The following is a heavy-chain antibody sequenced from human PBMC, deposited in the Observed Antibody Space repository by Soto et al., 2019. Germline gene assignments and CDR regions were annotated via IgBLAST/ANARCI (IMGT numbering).Heavy chain of an antibody. V-gene: IGHV3-49*03. J-gene: IGHJ4*02. D-gene: IGHD3-22*01. CDR2: IRSKAYGGTT. CDR1: GFTFGDYA. Sequence: GGSLRLSCTASGFTFGDYAMSWFRQAPGKGLEWVGFIRSKAYGGTTEYAASVKGRFTISRDDSKSIAYLQMNSLKTEDTAVYYCTREYEHPDSSGAIDYWGQGTLVTVSS. CDR3: TREYEHPDSSGAIDY.